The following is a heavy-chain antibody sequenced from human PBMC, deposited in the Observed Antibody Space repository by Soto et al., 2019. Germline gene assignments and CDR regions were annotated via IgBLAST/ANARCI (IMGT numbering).Heavy chain of an antibody. CDR1: GGSFTGYY. V-gene: IGHV4-34*01. D-gene: IGHD6-6*01. Sequence: PSETLSPTCGVYGGSFTGYYWTWIRQPPGERLEWIGEMHHDGITTYNPSLKSRVAITLDTSKNQFSLRLTSVTAADTAVYFCARGGAQLREGTFYFHGMDAWGQGTTVTVSS. CDR3: ARGGAQLREGTFYFHGMDA. CDR2: MHHDGIT. J-gene: IGHJ6*02.